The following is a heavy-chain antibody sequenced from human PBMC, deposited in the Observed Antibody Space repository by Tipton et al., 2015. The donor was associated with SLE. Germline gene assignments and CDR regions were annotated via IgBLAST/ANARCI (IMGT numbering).Heavy chain of an antibody. CDR2: IYYSGST. V-gene: IGHV4-61*10. J-gene: IGHJ4*02. CDR3: ARGRPGIAAAGTYDY. D-gene: IGHD6-13*01. Sequence: TLSLTCTVSGGSISSGSYYWSWIRQPAGKGLEWIGYIYYSGSTNYNPSLKSRVTISVDTSKNLFSLKLSSVTAADTAVYYCARGRPGIAAAGTYDYWGQGTLVTVSS. CDR1: GGSISSGSYY.